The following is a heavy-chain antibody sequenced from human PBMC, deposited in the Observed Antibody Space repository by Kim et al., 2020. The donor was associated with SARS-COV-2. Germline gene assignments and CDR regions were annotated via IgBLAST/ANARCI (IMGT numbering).Heavy chain of an antibody. Sequence: SETLSLTCAVYGGSFSGYYWSWIRQPPGKGLEWIGEINHSGSTNYNPSPKSRVTISVDTSKNQFSLKLSSVTAADTAVYYCARGWWGYCSSTSCSFDYWGQGTLVTVSS. D-gene: IGHD2-2*01. V-gene: IGHV4-34*01. CDR3: ARGWWGYCSSTSCSFDY. J-gene: IGHJ4*02. CDR1: GGSFSGYY. CDR2: INHSGST.